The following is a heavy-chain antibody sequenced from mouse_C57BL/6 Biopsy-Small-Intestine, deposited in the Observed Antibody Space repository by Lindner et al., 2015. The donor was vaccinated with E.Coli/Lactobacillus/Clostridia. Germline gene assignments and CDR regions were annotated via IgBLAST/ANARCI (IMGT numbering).Heavy chain of an antibody. CDR1: GGSFSTYV. J-gene: IGHJ4*01. CDR2: IIPIFSTT. CDR3: ARGWGVPYFEY. D-gene: IGHD2-3*01. Sequence: SVKVSCKASGGSFSTYVSQAGCDRAPGQGLEWMGGIIPIFSTTNYAQKFQGRVTITADESTSTAYMELSSLRSEDTAVFYCARGWGVPYFEYWGQGTLVTVSS. V-gene: IGHV1-53*01.